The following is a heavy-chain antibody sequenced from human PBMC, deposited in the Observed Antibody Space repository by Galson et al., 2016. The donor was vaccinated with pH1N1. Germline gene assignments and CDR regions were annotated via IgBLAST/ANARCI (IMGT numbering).Heavy chain of an antibody. D-gene: IGHD2-21*01. CDR1: GFTSNTYE. CDR3: TTPYSRGATGPMSPASQDGDY. CDR2: IRYDETNE. V-gene: IGHV3-30*02. J-gene: IGHJ4*02. Sequence: SLRLSCAASGFTSNTYELHWVRQAPGKGLEWLAFIRYDETNERYADSVKGRFTVSRDNSKNTLYLYMINPRVDDTAVYDCTTPYSRGATGPMSPASQDGDYGSQGTLVTVSS.